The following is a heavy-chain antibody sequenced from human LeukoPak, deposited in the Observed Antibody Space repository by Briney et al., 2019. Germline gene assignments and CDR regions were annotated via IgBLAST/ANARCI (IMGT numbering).Heavy chain of an antibody. CDR1: GFTFSSYA. J-gene: IGHJ4*02. CDR3: AKSQGPVAAAGTGDDYFDY. D-gene: IGHD6-13*01. V-gene: IGHV3-23*01. CDR2: ISGSGGST. Sequence: GGSLRLSCAASGFTFSSYAMSWVRQAPGKGLEWVSAISGSGGSTYYADSVKGRFTISRDNSKNTLYLQMNSLRPEDTALYYCAKSQGPVAAAGTGDDYFDYWGQGTLVTVSS.